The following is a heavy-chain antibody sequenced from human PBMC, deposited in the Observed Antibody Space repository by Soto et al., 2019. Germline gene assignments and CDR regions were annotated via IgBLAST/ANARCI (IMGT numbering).Heavy chain of an antibody. CDR2: IAYSGST. CDR1: GGSVRSGNYY. Sequence: SENLFLTCTVSGGSVRSGNYYWIWVRQPPGKGLEYIGYIAYSGSTNYNPSLKSRVTISVNTSKKQFTMKLSSVTAADTAVYYCARARTSTWFGELLHRGAFDILGQGTIVNDSS. J-gene: IGHJ3*02. V-gene: IGHV4-61*01. D-gene: IGHD3-10*01. CDR3: ARARTSTWFGELLHRGAFDI.